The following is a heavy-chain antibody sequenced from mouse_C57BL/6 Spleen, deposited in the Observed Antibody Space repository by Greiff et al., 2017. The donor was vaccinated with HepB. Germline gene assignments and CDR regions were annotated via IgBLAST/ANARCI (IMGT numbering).Heavy chain of an antibody. CDR2: IDPSDSYT. J-gene: IGHJ2*01. V-gene: IGHV1-69*01. CDR3: AKYCYRSSDPDYFDV. D-gene: IGHD1-1*01. Sequence: QVQLQQPVAELVMPGASVKLSCKASGYTFTSYWMHWVKQRPGQGLEWIGEIDPSDSYTNYNQKFKGKSTLTVDKSSSTAYMQLSSLTSEDSAVYSCAKYCYRSSDPDYFDVWGKGTTLTVSS. CDR1: GYTFTSYW.